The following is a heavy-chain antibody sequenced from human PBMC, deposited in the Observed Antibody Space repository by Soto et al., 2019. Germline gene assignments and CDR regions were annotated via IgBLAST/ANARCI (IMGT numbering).Heavy chain of an antibody. Sequence: QVQLVQSGAEVKKPGASVKVSCKASGYTFTSYAIIWVRQAPGQGLEGMGWISAYNGNTNYAQKLQGRVTMTTDTSTSTAHMELRSLRSDDTAVYYCARDAAAGLNDYWGQGTLVTVSS. D-gene: IGHD6-13*01. V-gene: IGHV1-18*01. CDR2: ISAYNGNT. CDR3: ARDAAAGLNDY. J-gene: IGHJ4*02. CDR1: GYTFTSYA.